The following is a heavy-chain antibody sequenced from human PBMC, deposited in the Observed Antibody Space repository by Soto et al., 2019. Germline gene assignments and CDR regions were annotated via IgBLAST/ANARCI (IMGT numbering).Heavy chain of an antibody. J-gene: IGHJ4*02. D-gene: IGHD3-3*01. CDR2: IYWDDDK. CDR3: AHRVLRTVFGLVTTTASYFDC. V-gene: IGHV2-5*02. CDR1: GFSLTTSGVG. Sequence: QITLNESGPTLVKPTQTLTLTCTFSGFSLTTSGVGVGWIRQSPGKAPEWLALIYWDDDKRYSPSLKSSLTITQDTAKNPVVLTMANVEPADTATYYCAHRVLRTVFGLVTTTASYFDCWGQGTPVAVSS.